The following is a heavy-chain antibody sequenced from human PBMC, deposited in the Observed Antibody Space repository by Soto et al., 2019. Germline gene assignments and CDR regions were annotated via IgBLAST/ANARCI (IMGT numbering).Heavy chain of an antibody. CDR3: ARGFEWELLSASMFAFDI. CDR2: IGTAGDT. CDR1: GFTFSSYD. J-gene: IGHJ3*02. V-gene: IGHV3-13*01. D-gene: IGHD1-26*01. Sequence: GGSLRLSCAASGFTFSSYDMHWVRQATGKGLEWVSAIGTAGDTYYPGSVKGRFTISRENAKNSLYLQMNSLRAEDTAVYYCARGFEWELLSASMFAFDIWGQGTMVTVSS.